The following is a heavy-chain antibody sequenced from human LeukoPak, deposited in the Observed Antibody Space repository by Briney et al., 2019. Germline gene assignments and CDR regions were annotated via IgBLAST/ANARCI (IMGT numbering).Heavy chain of an antibody. CDR3: ARAPNGYVDY. CDR1: GFTFNIYS. Sequence: GGSLRLSCAASGFTFNIYSMNWVRQAPGKGLEWISYISSSSTTIYYADSVKGRFIISRDNAKNSLSLQVNSLRAEDTAVYYCARAPNGYVDYWGQGTLVTVS. J-gene: IGHJ4*02. CDR2: ISSSSTTI. D-gene: IGHD3-22*01. V-gene: IGHV3-48*01.